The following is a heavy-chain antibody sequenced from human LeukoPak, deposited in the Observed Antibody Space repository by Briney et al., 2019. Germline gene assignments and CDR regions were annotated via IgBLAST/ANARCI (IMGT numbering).Heavy chain of an antibody. CDR3: ATTYSTVFDY. CDR1: GYIFTGYY. V-gene: IGHV1-2*06. Sequence: ASVKVSCKASGYIFTGYYMHWVRQAPGQGLEWVGRINPSSGGTNYAQKFQGRVTMTRDTSISTAYMELSSLMSDDTAVYYCATTYSTVFDYWGQGTLVTVSS. J-gene: IGHJ4*02. D-gene: IGHD1-1*01. CDR2: INPSSGGT.